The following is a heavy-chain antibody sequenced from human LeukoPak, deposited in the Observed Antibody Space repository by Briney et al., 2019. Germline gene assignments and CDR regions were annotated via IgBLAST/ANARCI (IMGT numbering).Heavy chain of an antibody. CDR2: VDSSGST. V-gene: IGHV4-59*01. CDR3: ARGLFSTRRESDY. Sequence: PSETLSLNCSVSGDSMRNFYWSWIRQPPGEGLEWIGYVDSSGSTSYNPSLKSRVTISIDTSKNQFSLKLRSVAAADTAIYFCARGLFSTRRESDYWGQGTLVTVSS. J-gene: IGHJ4*02. CDR1: GDSMRNFY. D-gene: IGHD2-2*01.